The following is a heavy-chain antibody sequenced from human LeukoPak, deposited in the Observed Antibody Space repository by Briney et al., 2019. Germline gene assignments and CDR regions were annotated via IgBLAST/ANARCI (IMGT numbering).Heavy chain of an antibody. CDR2: IYYSGST. V-gene: IGHV4-59*12. CDR1: GGSISSYY. Sequence: SETLSLTCTVSGGSISSYYWSWIRQPPGKGLEWIGYIYYSGSTNYNPSLKSRVTISVDTSKNQFSLKLSSVTAADTAVYYCARDDIAYCGGDCYAAAFDIWGQGTMVTVSS. D-gene: IGHD2-21*02. J-gene: IGHJ3*02. CDR3: ARDDIAYCGGDCYAAAFDI.